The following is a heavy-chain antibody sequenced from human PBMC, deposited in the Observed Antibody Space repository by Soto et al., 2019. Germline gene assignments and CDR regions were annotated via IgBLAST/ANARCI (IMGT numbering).Heavy chain of an antibody. CDR2: IWYDGSNK. CDR3: ARDSSIAVAGMGMDV. Sequence: ESGGGVVQPGRSLRLSCAASGFTFSSYGMHWVRQAPGKGLEWVAVIWYDGSNKYYADSVKGRFTISRDNSKNTLYLQMNSLRAEDTAVYYCARDSSIAVAGMGMDVWGQGTTVTVSS. CDR1: GFTFSSYG. D-gene: IGHD6-19*01. J-gene: IGHJ6*02. V-gene: IGHV3-33*01.